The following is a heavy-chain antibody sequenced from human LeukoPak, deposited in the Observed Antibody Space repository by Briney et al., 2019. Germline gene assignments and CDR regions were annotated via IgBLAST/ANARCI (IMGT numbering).Heavy chain of an antibody. CDR2: ISSSGSTI. Sequence: PGGSLRLSCAASGFTFSSYEMNWVRQAPGKGLEWVSYISSSGSTIYYADSVKGRFTISRDNAKNSLCLQMNSLRAEDTAVYYCALTVTTDYYMDVWGKGTTVTVSS. D-gene: IGHD4-17*01. J-gene: IGHJ6*03. CDR1: GFTFSSYE. CDR3: ALTVTTDYYMDV. V-gene: IGHV3-48*03.